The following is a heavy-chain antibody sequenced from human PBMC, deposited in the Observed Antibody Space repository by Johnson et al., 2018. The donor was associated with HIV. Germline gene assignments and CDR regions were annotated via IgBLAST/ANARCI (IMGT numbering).Heavy chain of an antibody. D-gene: IGHD3-16*01. J-gene: IGHJ3*02. CDR1: GFTFSNYG. Sequence: QVQLVESEGGVVQPGRSLRLSCAASGFTFSNYGMHWVRQAPGKGLEWVAVIYSGGSTYYADSVKGRFTISRDNSKNTLYLQMNSLRAEDTAVYYCAREFWGTSSPFDIWGRGTMVTVSS. V-gene: IGHV3-NL1*01. CDR2: IYSGGST. CDR3: AREFWGTSSPFDI.